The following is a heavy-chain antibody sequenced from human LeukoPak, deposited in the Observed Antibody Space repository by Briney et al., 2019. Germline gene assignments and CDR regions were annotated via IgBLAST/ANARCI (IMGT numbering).Heavy chain of an antibody. Sequence: PGWSVTLSCAGSGFNFRLHAMNWLRQAPGKELEGVSYIDSDSSDILYADYVRGRFTISRDIAKNSLYLQMNSLRAEDTAMYYCVKGAHITMAIEDWGQGTLVTVSS. V-gene: IGHV3-21*05. D-gene: IGHD3-10*01. J-gene: IGHJ4*02. CDR3: VKGAHITMAIED. CDR1: GFNFRLHA. CDR2: IDSDSSDI.